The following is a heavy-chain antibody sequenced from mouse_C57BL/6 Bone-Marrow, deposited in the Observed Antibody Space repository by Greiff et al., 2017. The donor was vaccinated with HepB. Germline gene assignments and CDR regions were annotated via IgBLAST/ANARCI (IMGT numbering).Heavy chain of an antibody. CDR3: ARIVGDYGAWFAY. Sequence: VMLVESGPGILQPSQTLSLTCSFSGFSLSTFGMGVGWIRQPSGKGLEWLAHIWWDDDKSYNPALTSRLTISKDTSKNQVFLTIANVDTADTATYYCARIVGDYGAWFAYWGQGTLVTVSA. J-gene: IGHJ3*01. V-gene: IGHV8-8*01. CDR2: IWWDDDK. CDR1: GFSLSTFGMG. D-gene: IGHD2-4*01.